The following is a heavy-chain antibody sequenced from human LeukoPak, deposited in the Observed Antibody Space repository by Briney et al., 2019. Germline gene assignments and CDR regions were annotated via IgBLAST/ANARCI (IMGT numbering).Heavy chain of an antibody. J-gene: IGHJ3*02. CDR1: GFTFSDYY. Sequence: GGSLRLSCAASGFTFSDYYMSWIRQAPGKGLEWVSYISSSSYTNYADSVKGRFTISRDNAKNSLYLQMNSLRAEDTAVYYCARGGGRGYYYDSSGYSNDAFDIWGQGTMVTVSS. CDR3: ARGGGRGYYYDSSGYSNDAFDI. CDR2: ISSSSYT. V-gene: IGHV3-11*03. D-gene: IGHD3-22*01.